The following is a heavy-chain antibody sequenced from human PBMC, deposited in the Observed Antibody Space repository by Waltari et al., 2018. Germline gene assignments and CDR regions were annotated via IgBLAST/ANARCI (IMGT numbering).Heavy chain of an antibody. V-gene: IGHV4-4*08. D-gene: IGHD5-18*01. J-gene: IGHJ4*02. CDR2: IYTTGST. CDR3: ARRELDSYGGYYFDY. Sequence: QVQLQESGPGLLKPSETLSLPCSVSGDTMRRSYWSWIWQSPEKGLEWIGYIYTTGSTNYNPSLESRVSISLDTSKNQFSLNLYSVIAADTAVYYCARRELDSYGGYYFDYWGQGVLVTVSS. CDR1: GDTMRRSY.